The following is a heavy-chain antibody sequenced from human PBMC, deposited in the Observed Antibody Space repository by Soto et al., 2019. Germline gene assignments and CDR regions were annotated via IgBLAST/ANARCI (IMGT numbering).Heavy chain of an antibody. CDR1: GGSITSANW. J-gene: IGHJ5*02. Sequence: SETLSLTCAVSGGSITSANWWTWVRQPPGGGLEWIGEISHSGITDYKASLKSRVTMSVDKTKNDVSLKLTSVTAADTAVYYCARVLRGWFDPWGQGTPVTVSS. V-gene: IGHV4-4*02. CDR2: ISHSGIT. CDR3: ARVLRGWFDP.